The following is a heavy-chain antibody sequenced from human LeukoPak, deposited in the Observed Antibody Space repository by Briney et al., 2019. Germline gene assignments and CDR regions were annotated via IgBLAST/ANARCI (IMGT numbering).Heavy chain of an antibody. V-gene: IGHV1-18*01. CDR3: ARAGYCSGGSCYPYYYYYYMDV. D-gene: IGHD2-15*01. CDR1: GYTFTSYA. CDR2: ISGHNDDT. Sequence: GASVKVSCKASGYTFTSYAISWVRQAPGQGLEWMGWISGHNDDTNYAQRLQGRVTMTTDTSTSTAYMGLRSLRSDDTAVYYCARAGYCSGGSCYPYYYYYYMDVWGKGTTVTVSS. J-gene: IGHJ6*03.